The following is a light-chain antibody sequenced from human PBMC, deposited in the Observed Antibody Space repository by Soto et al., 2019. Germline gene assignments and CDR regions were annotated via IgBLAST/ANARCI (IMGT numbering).Light chain of an antibody. Sequence: EVVLTQSPATRSVSPGYRATLSCMASQDIGSAVAWYHQRSGQAPRLLIFDASIRVPTTPARFSGSVSGTEFTLTISSLESEDFAVYFCQQYGDRPRTFGQGTKVDI. V-gene: IGKV3-15*01. CDR2: DAS. J-gene: IGKJ1*01. CDR1: QDIGSA. CDR3: QQYGDRPRT.